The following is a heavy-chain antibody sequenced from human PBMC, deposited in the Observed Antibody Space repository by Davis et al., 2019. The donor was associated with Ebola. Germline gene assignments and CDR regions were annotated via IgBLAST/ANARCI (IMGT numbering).Heavy chain of an antibody. V-gene: IGHV3-30*02. J-gene: IGHJ4*02. Sequence: GESLKISCEASGFTFSIYGMHWVRQAPGKGLEWVATIWYEGNNKYYADSVKGRFTISRDNSKNTLYLQMNSLRDEDTAVYYCARDGLAAGGVTMKCLDYWGQGTLVTVSS. CDR2: IWYEGNNK. D-gene: IGHD3-22*01. CDR1: GFTFSIYG. CDR3: ARDGLAAGGVTMKCLDY.